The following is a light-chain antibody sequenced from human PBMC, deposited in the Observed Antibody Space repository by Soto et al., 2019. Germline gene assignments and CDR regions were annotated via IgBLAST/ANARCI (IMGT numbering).Light chain of an antibody. V-gene: IGKV3-11*01. CDR1: QSVGSY. CDR3: QPRSNWPLT. Sequence: IVLTQSPATLSLSPGERATLSCRASQSVGSYLAWYQQKPGQAHRLLIYDASNRATGIPARFSGSGSGTDFTLTISSLEPEDFAVYYCQPRSNWPLTFGGGTKVELK. J-gene: IGKJ4*01. CDR2: DAS.